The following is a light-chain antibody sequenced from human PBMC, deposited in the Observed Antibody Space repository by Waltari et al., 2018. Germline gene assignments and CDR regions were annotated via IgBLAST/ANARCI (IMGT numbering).Light chain of an antibody. J-gene: IGLJ1*01. V-gene: IGLV2-23*01. CDR3: CSYTGSSTSYG. CDR1: RTDLASYHL. CDR2: EAT. Sequence: QSALSQPASLSGSPGQPLTITCTGARTDLASYHLVAWYQHHPTRAPKLIIYEATKRPSGISHRFSGAKSGATASLRISGLQADDEADYYCCSYTGSSTSYGCGGGTKVTVL.